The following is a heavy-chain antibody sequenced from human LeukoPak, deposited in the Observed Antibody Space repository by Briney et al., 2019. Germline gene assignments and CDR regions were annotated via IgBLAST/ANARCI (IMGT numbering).Heavy chain of an antibody. CDR1: GGSISSGGYH. D-gene: IGHD2-2*01. J-gene: IGHJ3*02. V-gene: IGHV4-61*02. CDR2: IYTSGST. Sequence: SETLSLTCTVSGGSISSGGYHWSWIRQPAGRGLEWIGRIYTSGSTNYNPSLKSRVTISVDTSKNQFSLKLSSVTAADTAVYYCARELVVPAAPGAFDIWGQGTMVTVSS. CDR3: ARELVVPAAPGAFDI.